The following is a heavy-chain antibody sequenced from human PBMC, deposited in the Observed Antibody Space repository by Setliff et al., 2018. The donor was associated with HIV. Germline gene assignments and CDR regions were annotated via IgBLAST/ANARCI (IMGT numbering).Heavy chain of an antibody. Sequence: PSETLSLTCSVSGASITRGGDFWSWIRQHPGKGLEWIGYIYYSGSTNYNPSLKSRVTISVDTSKNQFSLKLSSVTAADTAVYYCAREKPNSGSYYGIRAFDIWGQGTMVTVSS. CDR3: AREKPNSGSYYGIRAFDI. CDR2: IYYSGST. CDR1: GASITRGGDF. V-gene: IGHV4-61*08. J-gene: IGHJ3*02. D-gene: IGHD1-26*01.